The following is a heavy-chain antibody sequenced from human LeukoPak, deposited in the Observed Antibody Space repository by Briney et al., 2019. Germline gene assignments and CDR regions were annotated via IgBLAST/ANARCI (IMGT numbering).Heavy chain of an antibody. CDR1: GFSFSSYG. Sequence: PGGSLRLSCAASGFSFSSYGMHWVRQAPGKGLEWVAVIWYDGSKKYYADSVKGRFTISRDNSKNTLYLQMNSLRAEDTAVYYCARDKEDAFDIWGQGTMVTVSS. CDR3: ARDKEDAFDI. J-gene: IGHJ3*02. V-gene: IGHV3-33*01. CDR2: IWYDGSKK.